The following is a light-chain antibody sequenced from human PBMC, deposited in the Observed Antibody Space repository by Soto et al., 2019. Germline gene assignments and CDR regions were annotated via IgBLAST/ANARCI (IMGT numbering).Light chain of an antibody. CDR3: SSYTVINTAV. Sequence: QSALTQPRSVSGSPGQSVTISCTGTSSDVGAYNYVAWYQQKPGKAPKLLIYEVDNRPSGISHRFSGSKSGNTASLTISGLQTEDEADYYCSSYTVINTAVFGGGTKLTVL. CDR2: EVD. CDR1: SSDVGAYNY. V-gene: IGLV2-14*01. J-gene: IGLJ3*02.